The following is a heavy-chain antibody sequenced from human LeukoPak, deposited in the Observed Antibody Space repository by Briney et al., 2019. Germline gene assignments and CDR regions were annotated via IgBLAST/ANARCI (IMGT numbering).Heavy chain of an antibody. V-gene: IGHV3-23*01. Sequence: GGSLRLSCAATGFTFEYYAMHWVRQVAGKRLEWVSAISGSGGSTYYADSVKGRFTISRDSSKNTLYLQMNSLRAEDTAVYYCAKWVITMVRGVPARYFDYWGQGTLVTVSS. J-gene: IGHJ4*02. CDR2: ISGSGGST. CDR1: GFTFEYYA. D-gene: IGHD3-10*01. CDR3: AKWVITMVRGVPARYFDY.